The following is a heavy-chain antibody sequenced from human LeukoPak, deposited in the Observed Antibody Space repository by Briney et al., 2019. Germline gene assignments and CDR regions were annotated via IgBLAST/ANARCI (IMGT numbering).Heavy chain of an antibody. V-gene: IGHV1-69*13. D-gene: IGHD3-16*02. Sequence: SVKVSCKASGYTFTSYGISWVRQAPGQGLEWMGGIIPIFGTANYAQKFQGRVTITADESTSTAYMELSSLRSEDTAVYYCASADYVWGSYRPSFDYWGQGTLVTVSS. CDR3: ASADYVWGSYRPSFDY. CDR1: GYTFTSYG. J-gene: IGHJ4*02. CDR2: IIPIFGTA.